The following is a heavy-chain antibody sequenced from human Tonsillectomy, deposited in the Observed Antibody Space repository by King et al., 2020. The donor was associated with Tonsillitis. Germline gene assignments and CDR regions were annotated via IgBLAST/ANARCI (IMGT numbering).Heavy chain of an antibody. Sequence: VQLVESGGGLVQPGGSLRLSCAASRFTFSSYTMSWVRQAPGKGLEWVSAISGSGGSTYYADSVKGRFTISRDNSKNTLYLQMNSLRAEDTAVYYSAKGGDCSSTSCYKGGMDVWGQGTTVTVSS. J-gene: IGHJ6*02. CDR2: ISGSGGST. CDR1: RFTFSSYT. CDR3: AKGGDCSSTSCYKGGMDV. V-gene: IGHV3-23*04. D-gene: IGHD2-2*02.